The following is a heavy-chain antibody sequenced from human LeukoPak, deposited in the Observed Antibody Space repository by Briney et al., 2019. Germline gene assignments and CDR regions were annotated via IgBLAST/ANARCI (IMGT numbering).Heavy chain of an antibody. D-gene: IGHD6-13*01. Sequence: GGSLRLSCAASGFTFSSYAMSWVRQAPGKGLEWVSAISGSGGSTYYADSVKGRFTISRDNSKNTLYLQMNSLRAEDTAVYYCAKDRARGYGAAAGLAGYWGQGTLVTVSS. CDR1: GFTFSSYA. CDR3: AKDRARGYGAAAGLAGY. J-gene: IGHJ4*02. CDR2: ISGSGGST. V-gene: IGHV3-23*01.